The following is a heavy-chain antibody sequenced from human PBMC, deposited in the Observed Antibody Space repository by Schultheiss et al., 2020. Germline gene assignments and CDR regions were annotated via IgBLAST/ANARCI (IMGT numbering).Heavy chain of an antibody. Sequence: GESLKISCATSGFAFSSNWMHWVRQPPGKGLTWVSRINADGSSTSYADSVKGRFTISRDNAKNTLYLQMNSLRAEDTAVYYCATSQYCSSTSCYTGMFDYWGRGNLVTVSS. D-gene: IGHD2-2*02. CDR2: INADGSST. CDR1: GFAFSSNW. J-gene: IGHJ4*02. V-gene: IGHV3-74*01. CDR3: ATSQYCSSTSCYTGMFDY.